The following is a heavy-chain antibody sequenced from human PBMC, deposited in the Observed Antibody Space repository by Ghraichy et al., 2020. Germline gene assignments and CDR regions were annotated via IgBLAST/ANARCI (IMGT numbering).Heavy chain of an antibody. CDR2: IYYSGST. CDR1: GGSVSSGSYY. J-gene: IGHJ4*02. D-gene: IGHD3-10*01. V-gene: IGHV4-61*01. CDR3: ARAHGSGSYYNVVRY. Sequence: SETLSLTCTVSGGSVSSGSYYWSWIRQPPGKGLEWIGYIYYSGSTNYNPSLKSRVTISVDTSKNQFSLKLSSVTAADTAVYYCARAHGSGSYYNVVRYWGQGTLVTVSS.